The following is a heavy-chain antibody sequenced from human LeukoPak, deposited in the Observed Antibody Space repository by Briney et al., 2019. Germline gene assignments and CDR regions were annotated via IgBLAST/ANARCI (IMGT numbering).Heavy chain of an antibody. CDR3: ARAGAAAPYYYMDV. D-gene: IGHD6-13*01. Sequence: ASVKVSCKASGYTFTGYYMHWVRQAPGQGLEWMGIINPSGGSTSYAQKFQGRVTMTRDTSTSTAYMELRSLRSDDTAVYYCARAGAAAPYYYMDVWGKGTTVTVSS. CDR2: INPSGGST. J-gene: IGHJ6*03. V-gene: IGHV1-46*01. CDR1: GYTFTGYY.